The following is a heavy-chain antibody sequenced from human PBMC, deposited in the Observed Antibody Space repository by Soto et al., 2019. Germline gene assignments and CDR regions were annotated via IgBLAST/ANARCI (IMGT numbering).Heavy chain of an antibody. CDR2: ISPYTGNT. J-gene: IGHJ6*02. CDR1: GDIFVNYG. V-gene: IGHV1-18*01. D-gene: IGHD3-16*01. Sequence: QVQLVQSGDEVKKPGASVKVSCKASGDIFVNYGIAWVLQAPGQGLAWMGWISPYTGNTHSATKVQGRLNMTTDSATSPAYLDLGSLTSDDTAVYYCVMVDNYVTPTPQDVLGQGTTVTVSS. CDR3: VMVDNYVTPTPQDV.